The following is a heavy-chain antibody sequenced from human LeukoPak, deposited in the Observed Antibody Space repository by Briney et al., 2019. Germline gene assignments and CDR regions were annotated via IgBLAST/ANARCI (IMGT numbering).Heavy chain of an antibody. V-gene: IGHV3-72*01. CDR2: SRPKARSYST. CDR3: VRGYNGFDS. CDR1: GFTFSDHY. Sequence: QSGGSLRLSCAASGFTFSDHYMDWVRQTPGKGLEWVARSRPKARSYSTEYAASVKDRFTISRDESKNSLHLQMTSLKTEDTAVYYCVRGYNGFDSWGQGTLVTVSS. J-gene: IGHJ5*01.